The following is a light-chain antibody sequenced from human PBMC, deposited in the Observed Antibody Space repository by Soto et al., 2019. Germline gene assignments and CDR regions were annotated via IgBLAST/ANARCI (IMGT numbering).Light chain of an antibody. CDR3: QHYYNWPLT. CDR2: GAS. CDR1: QSISNT. V-gene: IGKV3-15*01. Sequence: EIVMTQSPATLSVPPGERATLSCRASQSISNTLAWYQQKPGQAPRLLIHGASTRATGIPARFSGRGSGTEFTLTISSLQSEDFAVYYCQHYYNWPLTFGGGTKVDIK. J-gene: IGKJ4*01.